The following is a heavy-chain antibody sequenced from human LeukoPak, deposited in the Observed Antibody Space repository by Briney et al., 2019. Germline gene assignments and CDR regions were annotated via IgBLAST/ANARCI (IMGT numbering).Heavy chain of an antibody. CDR1: GVTNS. J-gene: IGHJ5*02. CDR2: ISASGGGT. Sequence: GGSLRLSCAMSGVTNSMSWVRQAPGKGLEWVSSISASGGGTHYTGSVKGRFTISRDNSKKTIYLQMNSLRAEDTAVYYCARDGGGYARFDPWGQGTLVTVSS. D-gene: IGHD3-16*01. CDR3: ARDGGGYARFDP. V-gene: IGHV3-23*01.